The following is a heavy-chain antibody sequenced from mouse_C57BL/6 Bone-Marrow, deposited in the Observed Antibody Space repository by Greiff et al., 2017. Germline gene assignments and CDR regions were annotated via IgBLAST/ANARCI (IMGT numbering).Heavy chain of an antibody. CDR1: GYTFTSYW. Sequence: VQLQQPGAELVKPGASVKMSCKASGYTFTSYWITWVKPRPGQGLEWIGDIYPGSGSTNYNEKFKSKATLTVDKSSSTAYMQLSSLTSEDSAVYYCARRGSGHGFAYWGQGTLVTVSA. V-gene: IGHV1-55*01. D-gene: IGHD3-2*02. CDR2: IYPGSGST. CDR3: ARRGSGHGFAY. J-gene: IGHJ3*01.